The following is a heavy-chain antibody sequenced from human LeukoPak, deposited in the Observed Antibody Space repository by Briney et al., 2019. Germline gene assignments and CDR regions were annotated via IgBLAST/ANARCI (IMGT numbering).Heavy chain of an antibody. D-gene: IGHD3-22*01. V-gene: IGHV3-66*01. Sequence: PGGSLRLSCAASGFTVSSNYMSWARQAPGKGLEWVSVIYSGGSTYYADSVKGRFTISRDNSKNTLYLQMNSLRAEDTAVYYCARGNYDSTKGAFDIWGQGTMVTVSS. J-gene: IGHJ3*02. CDR3: ARGNYDSTKGAFDI. CDR1: GFTVSSNY. CDR2: IYSGGST.